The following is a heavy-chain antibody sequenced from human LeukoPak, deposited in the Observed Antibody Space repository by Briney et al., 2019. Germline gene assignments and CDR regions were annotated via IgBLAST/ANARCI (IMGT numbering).Heavy chain of an antibody. Sequence: PGGSLRLSCAASGFTFSSYSMNWIRQTPGKGLEWVSSISGSGEYIYYVDSVRGRFTISRDNGKNSLYLQMNSLRPEDTAVYYCARDDSRGYHFFDSWGQGALVTVSS. CDR3: ARDDSRGYHFFDS. CDR1: GFTFSSYS. D-gene: IGHD3-22*01. CDR2: ISGSGEYI. V-gene: IGHV3-21*01. J-gene: IGHJ4*02.